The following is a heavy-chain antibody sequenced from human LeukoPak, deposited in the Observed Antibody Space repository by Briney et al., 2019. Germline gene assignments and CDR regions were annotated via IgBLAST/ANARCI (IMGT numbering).Heavy chain of an antibody. Sequence: GGSLRLSCAASGFTFSSYWMSWVRQAPGKGLEGVANIKQDGSEKYYVDSVKGRFTISRDNAKNSLYLQMNSLRAEDTAVYYCTTVAGDYYYYGMDVWGQGTTVTVSS. J-gene: IGHJ6*02. V-gene: IGHV3-7*01. CDR2: IKQDGSEK. CDR1: GFTFSSYW. CDR3: TTVAGDYYYYGMDV. D-gene: IGHD6-19*01.